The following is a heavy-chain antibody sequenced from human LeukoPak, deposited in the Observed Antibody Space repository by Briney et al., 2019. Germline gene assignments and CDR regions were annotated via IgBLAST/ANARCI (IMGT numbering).Heavy chain of an antibody. CDR3: ATDRIAVAGMGPLRFDP. CDR1: GYTLTELS. CDR2: FDPEDGET. V-gene: IGHV1-24*01. Sequence: GASVKVSCKVSGYTLTELSMHWVRQAPGKGLEWMGAFDPEDGETIYAQKFQGRVTMTEDTSTDTAYMELSSLRSEDTAVYYCATDRIAVAGMGPLRFDPWGQGTLVTVSS. J-gene: IGHJ5*02. D-gene: IGHD6-19*01.